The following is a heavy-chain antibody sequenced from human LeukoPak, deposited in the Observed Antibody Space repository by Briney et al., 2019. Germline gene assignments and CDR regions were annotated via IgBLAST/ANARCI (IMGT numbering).Heavy chain of an antibody. CDR2: IYYSGST. CDR3: ARYTYYDILTGYPTGVDP. CDR1: GGSISSGGYY. V-gene: IGHV4-31*03. J-gene: IGHJ5*02. Sequence: SETLSLTCTVSGGSISSGGYYWSWIRQHPGKGLEWIGYIYYSGSTYYNPSLKSRVTISVDTSKNQFSLKLSSVTAADTAVYYCARYTYYDILTGYPTGVDPWGQGTLVTVSS. D-gene: IGHD3-9*01.